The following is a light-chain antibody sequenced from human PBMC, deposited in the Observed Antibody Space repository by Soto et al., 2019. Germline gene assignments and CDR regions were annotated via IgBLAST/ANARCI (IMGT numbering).Light chain of an antibody. CDR1: QSVSSSY. J-gene: IGKJ3*01. CDR3: QQYGSSIFT. Sequence: EIVLTQSPGTLSLSPGERATLSCRASQSVSSSYLGWYQQKPGQAPRLLIYGASTRATGIPDRFSGSGSGTDFPLTISRLEPEDFAVYYCQQYGSSIFTFGPGTKVDI. CDR2: GAS. V-gene: IGKV3-20*01.